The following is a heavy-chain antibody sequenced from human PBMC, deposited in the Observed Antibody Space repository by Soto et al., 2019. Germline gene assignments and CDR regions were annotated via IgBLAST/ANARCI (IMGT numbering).Heavy chain of an antibody. Sequence: PSETLSLTCTVSGGSISSYYWSWIRQPPGKGLEWIGYIYYSGSTNYNPSLKSRVTISVDTSKNQFSLKLSSVTAADTAVYYCARQAGGILTGLVRENYYYGMDVWGQGTTVTVS. CDR1: GGSISSYY. CDR2: IYYSGST. CDR3: ARQAGGILTGLVRENYYYGMDV. V-gene: IGHV4-59*08. D-gene: IGHD3-9*01. J-gene: IGHJ6*02.